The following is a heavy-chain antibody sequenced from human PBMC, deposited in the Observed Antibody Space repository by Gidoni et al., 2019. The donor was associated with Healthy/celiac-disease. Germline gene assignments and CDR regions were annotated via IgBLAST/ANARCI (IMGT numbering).Heavy chain of an antibody. D-gene: IGHD3-22*01. CDR1: GGTFSSYA. Sequence: QVQLVQSGAEVKKPGSSVKVSCKASGGTFSSYALSWVRQAPGQGLEWMGGIIPIFGTANYAQKFQGRVTITADESTSTAYMELSSLRSEDTAVYYCASPKTDPYYYDSSGYYWPFDYWGQGTLVTVSS. J-gene: IGHJ4*02. V-gene: IGHV1-69*01. CDR2: IIPIFGTA. CDR3: ASPKTDPYYYDSSGYYWPFDY.